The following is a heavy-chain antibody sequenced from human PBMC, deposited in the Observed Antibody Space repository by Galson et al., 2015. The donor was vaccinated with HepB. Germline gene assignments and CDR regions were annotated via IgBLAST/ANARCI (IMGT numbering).Heavy chain of an antibody. Sequence: PALVKPTQTLTLTCTFSGFSLSTSGMRVSWIRQPPGKALEWLARIDWDDDKFYSTSLKTMLTISKDTSKNQVVLTMTNMDPVDTATYYCARGPDDSGGNSLEYFQHWGQGTLVTVSS. CDR3: ARGPDDSGGNSLEYFQH. CDR2: IDWDDDK. J-gene: IGHJ1*01. V-gene: IGHV2-70*04. D-gene: IGHD4-23*01. CDR1: GFSLSTSGMR.